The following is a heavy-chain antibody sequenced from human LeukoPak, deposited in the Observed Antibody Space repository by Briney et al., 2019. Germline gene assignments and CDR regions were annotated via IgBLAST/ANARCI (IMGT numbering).Heavy chain of an antibody. Sequence: GGSLRLSCAAAGFTFSSYAMHWVRHAPGKGLEWVAVISFDGSNKYYADSVKCRFTISSDNSKNTMYLQMNSLRAEDTAVYYSARQDSSGYHPSFDYCGQRTLVTVSP. J-gene: IGHJ4*02. V-gene: IGHV3-30*04. CDR1: GFTFSSYA. CDR2: ISFDGSNK. D-gene: IGHD3-22*01. CDR3: ARQDSSGYHPSFDY.